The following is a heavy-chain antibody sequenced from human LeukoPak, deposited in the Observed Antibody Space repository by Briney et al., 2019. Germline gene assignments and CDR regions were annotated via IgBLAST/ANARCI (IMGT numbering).Heavy chain of an antibody. D-gene: IGHD6-6*01. Sequence: AGGSLRLSCAASGFTFSSYSMNWVRQAPGKGLEWVSYISSSSSTIYYADSVKGRFTISRDNAKNSLYLQMNSLRAEDTAVYYCARDISSSYYYYMDVWGKGTTVTVSS. J-gene: IGHJ6*03. CDR3: ARDISSSYYYYMDV. V-gene: IGHV3-48*01. CDR2: ISSSSSTI. CDR1: GFTFSSYS.